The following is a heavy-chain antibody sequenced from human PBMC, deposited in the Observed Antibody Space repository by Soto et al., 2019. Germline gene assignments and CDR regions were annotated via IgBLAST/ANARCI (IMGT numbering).Heavy chain of an antibody. CDR2: INSDGSST. CDR3: ARDGEYYDFWSGYYSGYDY. J-gene: IGHJ4*02. Sequence: GGSLRLSCAASGFTFSSYWMHWVRQSPGKGLVWVSRINSDGSSTSYADSVKGRFTISRDNAKNTLYLQMNSLRAEDTAVYYCARDGEYYDFWSGYYSGYDYWGQGTLVTAPQ. D-gene: IGHD3-3*01. V-gene: IGHV3-74*01. CDR1: GFTFSSYW.